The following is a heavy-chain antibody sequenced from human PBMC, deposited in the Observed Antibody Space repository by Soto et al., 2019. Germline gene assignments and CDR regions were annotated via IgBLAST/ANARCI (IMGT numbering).Heavy chain of an antibody. J-gene: IGHJ5*02. CDR3: ARELYSSVRFDP. Sequence: GASVKVSCKAYGYTFTSYDINWVRQATGQGLEWMGWMNPNSGNTGYAQKFQGRVTMTRNTSISTAYMELSSLRSEDTAVYYCARELYSSVRFDPWGQGTLVTVSS. V-gene: IGHV1-8*01. D-gene: IGHD6-25*01. CDR1: GYTFTSYD. CDR2: MNPNSGNT.